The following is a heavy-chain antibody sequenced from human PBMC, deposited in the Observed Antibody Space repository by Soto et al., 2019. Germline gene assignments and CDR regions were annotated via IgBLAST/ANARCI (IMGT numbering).Heavy chain of an antibody. J-gene: IGHJ6*02. V-gene: IGHV3-21*01. Sequence: NPGGSLRLSCISSGFTFRTYTMNWVRHAPGKGLEWVSGIRGFSPYTFYAESVKGRFTISRDNAKNSLYLQMNSLRAEDTAVYYCARDRGYDAHDYYYNAMDVWGQGTTVTVSS. CDR1: GFTFRTYT. CDR2: IRGFSPYT. CDR3: ARDRGYDAHDYYYNAMDV. D-gene: IGHD3-10*01.